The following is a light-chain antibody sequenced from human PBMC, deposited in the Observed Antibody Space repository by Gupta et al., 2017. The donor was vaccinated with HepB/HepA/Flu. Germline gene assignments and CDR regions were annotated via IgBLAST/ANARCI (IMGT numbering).Light chain of an antibody. J-gene: IGLJ2*01. CDR2: RDT. Sequence: QSVLTHSTSASATPGQRVVISCSGSSSNIGENYVYWYQQFPGTAPKVLIFRDTQRPSGVPDRFSVSKSGTSASLAISGLRTYYEANYYCASLDDSLSGAVFGGGTKLTVL. CDR3: ASLDDSLSGAV. CDR1: SSNIGENY. V-gene: IGLV1-47*01.